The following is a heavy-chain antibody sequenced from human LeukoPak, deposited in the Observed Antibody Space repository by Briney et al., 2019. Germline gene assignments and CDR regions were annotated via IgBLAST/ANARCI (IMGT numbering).Heavy chain of an antibody. Sequence: ASVTVSCKASGYTFTGYYMHWVRQAPGQGLEWMGWISAYNGNTNYAQKPQGRVTMTTDTSTSTAYMELRSLRSDDTAVYYCAREIGTTIFGVVSGYYYYYGMDVWGQGTTVTVSS. D-gene: IGHD3-3*01. CDR2: ISAYNGNT. J-gene: IGHJ6*02. CDR1: GYTFTGYY. V-gene: IGHV1-18*04. CDR3: AREIGTTIFGVVSGYYYYYGMDV.